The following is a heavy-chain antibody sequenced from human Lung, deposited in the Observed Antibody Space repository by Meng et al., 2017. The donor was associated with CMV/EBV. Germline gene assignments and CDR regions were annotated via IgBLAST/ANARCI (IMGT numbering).Heavy chain of an antibody. CDR3: ARVLLDVRGWYYQGMDV. J-gene: IGHJ6*02. CDR1: GFRFSDYY. Sequence: GEXXTISCAASGFRFSDYYMTWIRQAPGKGLEWVSYISSSYAADYADSLKGRFTISRDNAKNSLYLQMNSLRAEDTAVYYCARVLLDVRGWYYQGMDVWGQGXTVTVSS. CDR2: ISSSYAA. V-gene: IGHV3-69-1*01. D-gene: IGHD6-19*01.